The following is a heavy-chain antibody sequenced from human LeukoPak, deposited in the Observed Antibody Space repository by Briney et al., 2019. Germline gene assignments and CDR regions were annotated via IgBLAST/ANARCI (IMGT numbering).Heavy chain of an antibody. CDR1: GGSIGTYY. V-gene: IGHV4-59*08. D-gene: IGHD3-16*02. Sequence: SETLSLTCTVSGGSIGTYYWSWIRQSPGKGLEWIGYIYVTGSTRYNPYLQSRVTISVDTSRNQFFLKMSSVTAADTAVYYCARHIGGGIEDMDIWGKGTKVTVSS. CDR2: IYVTGST. J-gene: IGHJ6*03. CDR3: ARHIGGGIEDMDI.